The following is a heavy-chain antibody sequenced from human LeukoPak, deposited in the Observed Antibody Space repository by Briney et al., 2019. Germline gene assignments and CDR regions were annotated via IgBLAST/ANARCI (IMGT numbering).Heavy chain of an antibody. CDR3: ARTTNGKTVNWFAP. J-gene: IGHJ5*01. CDR2: IYYSGST. Sequence: SETLSLTCTVSGGSISSYYWSWIRQPPGKGLEWIGYIYYSGSTNYNPSLKSRVTMSVDTSKNQLSLKLNSVTAADSATYYCARTTNGKTVNWFAPWGQGTPVIVSS. D-gene: IGHD1-1*01. CDR1: GGSISSYY. V-gene: IGHV4-59*12.